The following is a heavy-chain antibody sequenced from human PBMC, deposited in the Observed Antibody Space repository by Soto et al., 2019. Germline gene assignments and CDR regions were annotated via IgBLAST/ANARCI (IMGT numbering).Heavy chain of an antibody. CDR2: ISSDSSSI. Sequence: GGSLRLSCAASGFTFSTYSMNWVRQAPGKGLEWVSYISSDSSSIYYADSVKGRFTISRDNAKNSLYLQMNSLRAEDTAVYYCATYYGSGSYFPDHYYYGMDVWGQGTTVTVSS. J-gene: IGHJ6*02. V-gene: IGHV3-48*01. CDR1: GFTFSTYS. D-gene: IGHD3-10*01. CDR3: ATYYGSGSYFPDHYYYGMDV.